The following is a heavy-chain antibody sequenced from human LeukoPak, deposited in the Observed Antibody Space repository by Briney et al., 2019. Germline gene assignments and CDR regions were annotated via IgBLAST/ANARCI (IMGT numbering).Heavy chain of an antibody. J-gene: IGHJ5*02. CDR2: ISSSSSTI. CDR3: ARDSLGITMVRGVIRWFDP. CDR1: GFTFSSYS. D-gene: IGHD3-10*01. Sequence: GGSLRLSCAASGFTFSSYSMNWVRQAPGKGLEWVSYISSSSSTIYYADSVKGRFTISRDNAKNSLYLQMNSLRAEDTAVYYCARDSLGITMVRGVIRWFDPWAREPWSPSPQ. V-gene: IGHV3-48*04.